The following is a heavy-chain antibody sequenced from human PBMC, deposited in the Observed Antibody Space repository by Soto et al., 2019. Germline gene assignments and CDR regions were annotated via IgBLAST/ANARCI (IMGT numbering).Heavy chain of an antibody. CDR1: GGSISSYY. Sequence: PSETLSLTCTVSGGSISSYYWSWIRQPAGKGLEWIGRIYTSGSTNYNPALKSRVTMSVDTSKNQSSLKLSSVTAADTAVYYCARGGVVPADNWFDPWGQGTLVTVSS. J-gene: IGHJ5*02. D-gene: IGHD2-2*01. CDR3: ARGGVVPADNWFDP. V-gene: IGHV4-4*07. CDR2: IYTSGST.